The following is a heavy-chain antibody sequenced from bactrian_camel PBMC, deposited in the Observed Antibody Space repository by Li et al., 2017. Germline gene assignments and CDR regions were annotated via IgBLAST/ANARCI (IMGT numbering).Heavy chain of an antibody. D-gene: IGHD1*01. CDR2: LSAARGT. V-gene: IGHV3S35*01. Sequence: VESGGGSVQPGGSLRLSCAASGNIASSYCMGWFRQAPGKGLEWVSSLSAARGTYYADSVKGRFTASRDNAKNTIYLQMNSLKPEDTAVYYCMRDGFTDGRWSFDVWGQGTQVT. CDR3: MRDGFTDGRWSFDV. J-gene: IGHJ4*01. CDR1: GNIASSYC.